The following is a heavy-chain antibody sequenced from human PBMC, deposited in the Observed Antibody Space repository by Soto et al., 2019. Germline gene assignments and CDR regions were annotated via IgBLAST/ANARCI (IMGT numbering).Heavy chain of an antibody. CDR1: GFTFSSYG. CDR2: ISYDGSNK. CDR3: ANDPGSGDAFDI. V-gene: IGHV3-30*18. J-gene: IGHJ3*02. Sequence: PGGSLRLSCAASGFTFSSYGMHWVRQAPGKGLEWVAVISYDGSNKYYADSVKGRFTISRDNSKNTLYLQMNSLRAEDTAVYYCANDPGSGDAFDIWGQGTMVTVSS.